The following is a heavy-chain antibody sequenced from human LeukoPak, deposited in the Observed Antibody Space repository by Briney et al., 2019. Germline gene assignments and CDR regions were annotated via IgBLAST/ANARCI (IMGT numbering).Heavy chain of an antibody. Sequence: PGGSLRLSCAASGFXFSDYYMSWIRQAPGKGLKWVSYISSSSSYTNYADSVKGRFTISRDNAKNSLYLQMNSLRAEDTAVYYCAREVKAVPGDESFDYWGQGTLVTVSS. V-gene: IGHV3-11*05. D-gene: IGHD6-19*01. CDR3: AREVKAVPGDESFDY. J-gene: IGHJ4*02. CDR1: GFXFSDYY. CDR2: ISSSSSYT.